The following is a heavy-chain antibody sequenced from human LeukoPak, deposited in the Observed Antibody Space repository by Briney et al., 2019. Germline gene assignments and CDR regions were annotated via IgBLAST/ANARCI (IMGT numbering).Heavy chain of an antibody. Sequence: ASVKLSCKASGYTFTNYYMHWVRQAPGQGLEWMGIIDPSAGSTTYAQKFQGRVTMTRDTSTSTVYMGLSGLRSEDTAVYYCASYGSGVQASFDNWGQGTLVTVSS. D-gene: IGHD3-10*01. CDR3: ASYGSGVQASFDN. J-gene: IGHJ4*02. CDR2: IDPSAGST. V-gene: IGHV1-46*01. CDR1: GYTFTNYY.